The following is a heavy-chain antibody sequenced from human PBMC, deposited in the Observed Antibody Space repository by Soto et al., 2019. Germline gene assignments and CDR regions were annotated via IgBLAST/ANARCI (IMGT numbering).Heavy chain of an antibody. V-gene: IGHV4-31*03. Sequence: QVQLQESGPGLVKPSQTLSLTCTVSGGSISSGGYYWSWIRQHPGKGLEWIGYIYYSGSTYHNPSRKSRFTITVDTTKNQFTLKLSSVTAAYTAVYYCARGQYYDSSGYSYNWFDPWGQGTLVTVSS. CDR1: GGSISSGGYY. D-gene: IGHD3-22*01. CDR2: IYYSGST. CDR3: ARGQYYDSSGYSYNWFDP. J-gene: IGHJ5*02.